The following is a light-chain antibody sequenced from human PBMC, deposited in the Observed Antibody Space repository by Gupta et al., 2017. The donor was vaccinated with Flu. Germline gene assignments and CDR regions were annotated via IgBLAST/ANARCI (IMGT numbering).Light chain of an antibody. CDR1: QSVSSY. CDR3: QQHSNWPPLT. CDR2: DAA. J-gene: IGKJ4*01. V-gene: IGKV3-11*01. Sequence: EIVLTQSPATLSLSPGESATLPCRASQSVSSYLAWYQQKPGQAPRLLIYDAANRATGLPARFSGSGSGTDFTLTISSREPEDFAVYYCQQHSNWPPLTFGGGTKVEIK.